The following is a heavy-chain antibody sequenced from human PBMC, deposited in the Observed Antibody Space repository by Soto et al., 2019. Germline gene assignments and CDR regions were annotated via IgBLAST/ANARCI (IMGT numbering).Heavy chain of an antibody. Sequence: PSQTLSLTCAISGDSVSSNSAAWNWISQSPSRGLEWLGRTYYTSKWYNDYAVSVKSRITINPDTSKNQFSLQLNSVTPGDTAVYYCSSSWYDYYYGMDVWGQGTTVTVSS. J-gene: IGHJ6*02. CDR3: SSSWYDYYYGMDV. CDR2: TYYTSKWYN. CDR1: GDSVSSNSAA. V-gene: IGHV6-1*01. D-gene: IGHD6-13*01.